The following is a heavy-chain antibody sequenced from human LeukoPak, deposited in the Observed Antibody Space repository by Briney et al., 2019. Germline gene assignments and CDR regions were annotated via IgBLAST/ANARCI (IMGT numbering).Heavy chain of an antibody. D-gene: IGHD3-10*01. J-gene: IGHJ6*03. V-gene: IGHV1-18*01. CDR3: ARLYGSGSYYHMDV. CDR1: GYTFTSYD. Sequence: ASVKVSCKASGYTFTSYDISWVRQAPGQGLEWMGRISVYSGNTIDAQKLQGRVTMTTDTSTTTAYLELRNLRSDDTAAYYCARLYGSGSYYHMDVWGQGTTVTVSS. CDR2: ISVYSGNT.